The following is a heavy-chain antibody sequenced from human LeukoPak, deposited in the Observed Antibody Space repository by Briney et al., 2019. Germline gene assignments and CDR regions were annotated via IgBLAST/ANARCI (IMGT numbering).Heavy chain of an antibody. J-gene: IGHJ4*02. CDR3: ARHPRIYYYDSSGYLN. CDR2: IYYSGST. D-gene: IGHD3-22*01. CDR1: GGSISSSSYY. Sequence: SSETLSLTCTVSGGSISSSSYYWGWIRQPPGKGLEWIGSIYYSGSTYYNPSLKSRVTISVDTSKNQFSLKLSSVTAPDTAVYYCARHPRIYYYDSSGYLNWGQRTLVTVSS. V-gene: IGHV4-39*01.